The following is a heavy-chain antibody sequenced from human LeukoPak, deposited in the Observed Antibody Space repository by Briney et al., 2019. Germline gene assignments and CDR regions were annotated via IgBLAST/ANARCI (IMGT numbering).Heavy chain of an antibody. J-gene: IGHJ4*02. Sequence: SGGSLRLSCAASGFTFSSFDLHWVRQAPGKGLDWVAVISYEDGSNKYYADSVKGRFTISRDNSKHTVYLQMNSLRTEDTAVYYCARESGGNTPYYFDYWGQGTLVTVSS. CDR3: ARESGGNTPYYFDY. D-gene: IGHD2-2*02. CDR1: GFTFSSFD. CDR2: ISYEDGSNK. V-gene: IGHV3-30*04.